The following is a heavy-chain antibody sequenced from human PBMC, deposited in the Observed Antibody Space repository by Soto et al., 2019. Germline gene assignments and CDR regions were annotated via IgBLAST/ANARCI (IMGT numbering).Heavy chain of an antibody. D-gene: IGHD2-2*01. V-gene: IGHV4-59*01. CDR1: GDPINNYY. Sequence: PSETLSLTCTVSGDPINNYYWSWVRQPPGKGLEWIGYIYSSGVTKYNSSLKSRLTISIDTSKSQFSLRLDSVTAADTAVYYCARSQYFYYGMNVWGQGTPVTV. CDR2: IYSSGVT. CDR3: ARSQYFYYGMNV. J-gene: IGHJ6*02.